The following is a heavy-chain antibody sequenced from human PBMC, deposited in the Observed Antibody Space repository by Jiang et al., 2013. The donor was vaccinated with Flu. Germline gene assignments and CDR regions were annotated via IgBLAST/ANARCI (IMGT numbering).Heavy chain of an antibody. CDR1: WLHRHWWFL. D-gene: IGHD5-12*01. J-gene: IGHJ4*02. CDR2: SLHGGT. V-gene: IGHV4-31*03. Sequence: GLVKTFTDPVPHLHCLWWLHRHWWFLLELDPPVPREGPGVDWVHSLHGGTYYNPSLKSRLTISVDTSKSQFSLRLTSVTAADTAVYYCARGRGYSGFEPHFFDSWGQGSLVTVSS. CDR3: ARGRGYSGFEPHFFDS.